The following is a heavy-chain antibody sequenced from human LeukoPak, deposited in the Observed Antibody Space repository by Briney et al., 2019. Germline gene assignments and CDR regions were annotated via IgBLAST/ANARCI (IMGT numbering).Heavy chain of an antibody. CDR2: IYPGDSDT. CDR1: GYTFSDYW. V-gene: IGHV5-51*01. Sequence: GESLKISCKASGYTFSDYWIGWVRQMPGQGLEWMGIIYPGDSDTRYSPSFQGQVTISADKSISTAYLQWSSLKASDTAMYYYARQRYNWNYVGIRNAYYFDYWGQGTLVTVSS. CDR3: ARQRYNWNYVGIRNAYYFDY. J-gene: IGHJ4*02. D-gene: IGHD1-7*01.